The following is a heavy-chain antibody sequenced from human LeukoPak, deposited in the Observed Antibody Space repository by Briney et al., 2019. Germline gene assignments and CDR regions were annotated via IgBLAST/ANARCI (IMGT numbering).Heavy chain of an antibody. V-gene: IGHV1-8*02. CDR2: MNPNSGNT. Sequence: ASVKVSCKASGYTFTGYYMHWVRQAPGQGLEWMGWMNPNSGNTGYAQKFQGRVTMTRNTSISTAYMELSSLRSEDTAVYYCARVRKDIVVVPAAIHYYYYYMDVWGKGTTVTVSS. CDR1: GYTFTGYY. CDR3: ARVRKDIVVVPAAIHYYYYYMDV. D-gene: IGHD2-2*01. J-gene: IGHJ6*03.